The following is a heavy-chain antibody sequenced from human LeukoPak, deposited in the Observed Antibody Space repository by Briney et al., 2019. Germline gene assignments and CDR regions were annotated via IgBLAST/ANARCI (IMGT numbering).Heavy chain of an antibody. J-gene: IGHJ4*02. V-gene: IGHV4-59*08. CDR3: ARHGKTGYSSSWSASAFDY. CDR2: IYYSGST. CDR1: GGSISSYY. Sequence: SETLSLTCTASGGSISSYYWSWIRQPPGKGLEWIGYIYYSGSTNYNLSLKSRVTISVDTSKNQFSLKLSSVTAADTAVYYCARHGKTGYSSSWSASAFDYWGQGTLVTVSS. D-gene: IGHD6-13*01.